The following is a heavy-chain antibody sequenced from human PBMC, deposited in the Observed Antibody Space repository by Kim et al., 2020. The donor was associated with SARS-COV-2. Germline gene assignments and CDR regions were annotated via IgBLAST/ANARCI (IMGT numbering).Heavy chain of an antibody. CDR2: ISSSSSYT. J-gene: IGHJ6*02. CDR1: GFTFSDYY. Sequence: GGSLRLSCAASGFTFSDYYMSWIRQAPGKGLEWVSYISSSSSYTNYADSVKGRFTISRDNAKNSLYLQMNSLRAEDTAVYYCAREMVEIMAATGLTLTDYGMDVWGQGTTVTVSS. V-gene: IGHV3-11*05. CDR3: AREMVEIMAATGLTLTDYGMDV. D-gene: IGHD3-9*01.